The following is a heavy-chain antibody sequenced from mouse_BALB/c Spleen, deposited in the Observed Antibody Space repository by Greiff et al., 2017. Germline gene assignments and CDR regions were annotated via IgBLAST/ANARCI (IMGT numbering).Heavy chain of an antibody. CDR3: ARNYDYDGYYAMDY. J-gene: IGHJ4*01. CDR2: IDPANGNT. CDR1: GFTITDSY. D-gene: IGHD2-4*01. V-gene: IGHV14-3*02. Sequence: VQLQQSGAELVKPGASVKLSCTASGFTITDSYMHWVKQRPEQGLEWIGRIDPANGNTKYDPKFEGKAAITADKSSNTAYLQLSSLTSEDTAVYYYARNYDYDGYYAMDYWGQGTSVTVSS.